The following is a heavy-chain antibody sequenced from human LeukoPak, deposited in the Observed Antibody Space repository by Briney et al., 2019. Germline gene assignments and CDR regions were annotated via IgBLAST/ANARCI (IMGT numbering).Heavy chain of an antibody. CDR2: ISYDGSNK. Sequence: GGSLRLSCAASGFTFSSYGMHWVRQAPGKGLEWVAVISYDGSNKYYADSVKGRFTISRDNSKNTLYLQMDSLRAEDTAVYYCAKDPGDYWGQGTLVTVSS. J-gene: IGHJ4*02. V-gene: IGHV3-30*18. CDR3: AKDPGDY. CDR1: GFTFSSYG. D-gene: IGHD7-27*01.